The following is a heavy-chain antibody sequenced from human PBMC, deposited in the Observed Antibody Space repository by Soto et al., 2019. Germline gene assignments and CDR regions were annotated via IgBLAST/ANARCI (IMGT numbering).Heavy chain of an antibody. J-gene: IGHJ4*02. V-gene: IGHV3-23*01. CDR3: AKTGSSGWYYFDY. CDR2: ISGSGGST. CDR1: GFTFSSYA. Sequence: GGSLRLSCAASGFTFSSYAMSWVRQAPGKGLEWVSAISGSGGSTYYADSVKGRFTISRDNSKNALYLQMNSLRAEDTAVYYCAKTGSSGWYYFDYWGQGTLVTVSS. D-gene: IGHD6-19*01.